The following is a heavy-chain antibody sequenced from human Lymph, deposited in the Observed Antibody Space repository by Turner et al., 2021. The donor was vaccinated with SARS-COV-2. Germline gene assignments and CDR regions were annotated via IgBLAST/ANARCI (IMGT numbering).Heavy chain of an antibody. CDR3: ARRHSGNYDAFDI. D-gene: IGHD1-26*01. CDR2: IIPILGIA. Sequence: QVQLVQFGAEVKKPGSSLKVLCKASGGTFSTYVIRWVRQAPGQGLEWMGGIIPILGIANYAQKFQGRVTITADKSTSTAYMELSSLRSEDTAVYHCARRHSGNYDAFDIWGQGTMVTVSS. J-gene: IGHJ3*02. V-gene: IGHV1-69*10. CDR1: GGTFSTYV.